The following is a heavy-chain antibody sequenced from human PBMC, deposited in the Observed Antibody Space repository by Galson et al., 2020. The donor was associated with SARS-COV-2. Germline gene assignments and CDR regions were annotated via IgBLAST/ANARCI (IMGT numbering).Heavy chain of an antibody. V-gene: IGHV3-74*01. D-gene: IGHD2-15*01. J-gene: IGHJ6*03. CDR3: ARGGSCSGGSCYSDYYYMDV. CDR1: GFTFSNYW. Sequence: GESLKISCAASGFTFSNYWIHWVHQVPGKGLMWVSRINGDGYSTGYADSVKGRFTISRDNAKNTLYLQMNSLRAEDAAVYYCARGGSCSGGSCYSDYYYMDVWGKGTTVTISS. CDR2: INGDGYST.